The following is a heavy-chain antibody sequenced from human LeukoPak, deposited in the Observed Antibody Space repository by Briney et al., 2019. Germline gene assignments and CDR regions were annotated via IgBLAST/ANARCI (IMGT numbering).Heavy chain of an antibody. CDR1: GGSIGSGFYY. CDR2: IHHSGTA. D-gene: IGHD2-2*01. J-gene: IGHJ4*02. V-gene: IGHV4-31*03. Sequence: PSETLSLTCTVSGGSIGSGFYYWSWIRQHPGKDLEWVGYIHHSGTAFYNPSLQSRATISMDTSKNEFSLRLTVVTDADTAVYYCARYCSSTKCPFDYWGQGTLVTVSS. CDR3: ARYCSSTKCPFDY.